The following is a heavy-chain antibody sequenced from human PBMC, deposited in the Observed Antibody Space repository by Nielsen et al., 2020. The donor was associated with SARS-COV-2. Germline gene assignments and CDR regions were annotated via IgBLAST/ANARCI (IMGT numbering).Heavy chain of an antibody. Sequence: GGSLRLSCAASGFTFSRYWMHWVRQAPGKGLEWVSRSRSYGSSTFYEDSAKGRFIISRDNAENTMFLKMHSLRVEDTGVYYCKSVYASLQGAPPAVHYSDYYYMDFWGKGTTGTVSS. CDR2: SRSYGSST. D-gene: IGHD4-11*01. CDR3: KSVYASLQGAPPAVHYSDYYYMDF. J-gene: IGHJ6*03. V-gene: IGHV3-74*01. CDR1: GFTFSRYW.